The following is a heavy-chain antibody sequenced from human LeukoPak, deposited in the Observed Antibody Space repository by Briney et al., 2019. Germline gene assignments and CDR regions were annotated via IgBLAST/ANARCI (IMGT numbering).Heavy chain of an antibody. CDR1: GGSISSSSYY. Sequence: PSETLSLTCTVSGGSISSSSYYWGWIRQPPGKGLEWIGSIYYSGSTYYNPSLKGRVTISVDTSKNQFSLKPSSVTAADTAVYYCARRYYYGSGSQSHFDYWGQGTLVTVSS. J-gene: IGHJ4*02. D-gene: IGHD3-10*01. V-gene: IGHV4-39*01. CDR3: ARRYYYGSGSQSHFDY. CDR2: IYYSGST.